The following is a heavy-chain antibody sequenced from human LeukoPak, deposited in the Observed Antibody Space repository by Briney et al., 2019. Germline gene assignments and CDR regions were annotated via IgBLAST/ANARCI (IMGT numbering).Heavy chain of an antibody. Sequence: ASVKVSCKASGYTFTSYGISWVRPAPGQGLEWMGWISAYNGNTNYAQKLQGRVTMTTDTSTSTAYMELRSLRSDDTAVYYCARARGSYYSDYFDYWGQGTLVTVSS. CDR1: GYTFTSYG. J-gene: IGHJ4*02. CDR3: ARARGSYYSDYFDY. V-gene: IGHV1-18*01. CDR2: ISAYNGNT. D-gene: IGHD1-26*01.